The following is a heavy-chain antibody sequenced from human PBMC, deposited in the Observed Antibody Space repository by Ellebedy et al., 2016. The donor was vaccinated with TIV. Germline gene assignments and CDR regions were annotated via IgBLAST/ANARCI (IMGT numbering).Heavy chain of an antibody. CDR2: ISSSGSTI. V-gene: IGHV3-11*01. J-gene: IGHJ6*02. Sequence: GESLKISCAASGFTFSDYYMSWIRQAPGKGLEWVSYISSSGSTIYYADSVKGRFTISRDNAKNSLYLQMNSLRAEDTAVYYCARGEVVTAIHYYYYGMDVWGQGTTVTVSS. D-gene: IGHD2-21*02. CDR3: ARGEVVTAIHYYYYGMDV. CDR1: GFTFSDYY.